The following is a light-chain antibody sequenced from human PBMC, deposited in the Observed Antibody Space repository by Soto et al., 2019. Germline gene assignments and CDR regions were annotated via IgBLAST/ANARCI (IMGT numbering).Light chain of an antibody. Sequence: QSALTQPRSVSGSPGQSVTISCTGTRSDIGGYNFVSWDQQHPGQAPKLIIYDVIKRPSGVPDRFSGSKSGNTASLTIYGLQAEDEADYYCCSYAGGYTHVFGTGTTVTVL. CDR3: CSYAGGYTHV. CDR2: DVI. V-gene: IGLV2-11*01. CDR1: RSDIGGYNF. J-gene: IGLJ1*01.